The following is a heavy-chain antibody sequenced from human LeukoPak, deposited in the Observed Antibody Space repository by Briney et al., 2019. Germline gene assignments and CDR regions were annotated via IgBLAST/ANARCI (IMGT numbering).Heavy chain of an antibody. CDR3: AKSLYGSGTNWFDP. J-gene: IGHJ5*02. CDR1: GFSFTSYG. CDR2: IWYHGGNE. V-gene: IGHV3-33*06. D-gene: IGHD3-10*01. Sequence: GGSLRLSCAASGFSFTSYGMHWVRQAPGKGLEWVAVIWYHGGNENYADSVKGRFTISRDNSKNTLYLQMNSLRAEDTAVYYCAKSLYGSGTNWFDPWGQGTLVTVSS.